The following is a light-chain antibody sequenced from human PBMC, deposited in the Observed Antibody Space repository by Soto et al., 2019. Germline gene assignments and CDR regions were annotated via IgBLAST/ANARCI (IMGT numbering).Light chain of an antibody. Sequence: EIVLTQSPATLSLSPGERATLSCRASQSVGSYLAWYQQKPGQAPRLLIYEASNRATGIPARFSGSGSGTDFTLTISSLEPEDFAVYYCQQGSNWPRGTFGQGTKVEIK. CDR3: QQGSNWPRGT. J-gene: IGKJ2*02. CDR2: EAS. CDR1: QSVGSY. V-gene: IGKV3-11*01.